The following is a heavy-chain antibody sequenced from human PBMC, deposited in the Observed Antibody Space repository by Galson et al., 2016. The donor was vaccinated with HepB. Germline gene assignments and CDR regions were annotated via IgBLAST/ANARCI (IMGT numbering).Heavy chain of an antibody. D-gene: IGHD6-13*01. CDR2: INSDGSST. V-gene: IGHV3-74*01. Sequence: SLRLSCAASGFTFSSSWMHWVRQAPGKGLVWVSRINSDGSSTNYADSVKGRFTISRDNAKNTLYPQMNSLRAEDTAVYYCAVYSFPIAAAGPARSLQHWGQGTLVTVSS. J-gene: IGHJ1*01. CDR1: GFTFSSSW. CDR3: AVYSFPIAAAGPARSLQH.